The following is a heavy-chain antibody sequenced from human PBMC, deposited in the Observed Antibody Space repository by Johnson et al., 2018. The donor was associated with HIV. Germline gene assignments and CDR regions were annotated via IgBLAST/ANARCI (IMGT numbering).Heavy chain of an antibody. Sequence: QVQLVESGGGVVQPGGSLRLSCAASGFTFSNYGMHWVRQAPGKGLEWVAFIRCDGSNTYYADSVKGRFTISRDNSNNTMYLQMNSPRAEDTSVYYCATRGTFWGGYYDAFDIWGQGTMVTVSS. CDR2: IRCDGSNT. J-gene: IGHJ3*02. D-gene: IGHD3-3*01. CDR3: ATRGTFWGGYYDAFDI. V-gene: IGHV3-30*02. CDR1: GFTFSNYG.